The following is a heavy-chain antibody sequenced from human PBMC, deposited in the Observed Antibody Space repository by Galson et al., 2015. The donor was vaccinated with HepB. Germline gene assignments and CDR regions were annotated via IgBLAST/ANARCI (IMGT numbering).Heavy chain of an antibody. CDR1: GYSFTSYW. Sequence: QSGAEVKKPGESLKISCKGSGYSFTSYWIGWVRQMPGKGLEWMGIIYPGDSDTRYSPSFQGQVTISADKSISTAYLQWSSLKASDTAMYYCARLRYCTNGVCYYYYGMDVWGQGTTVTVSS. D-gene: IGHD2-8*01. V-gene: IGHV5-51*01. J-gene: IGHJ6*02. CDR2: IYPGDSDT. CDR3: ARLRYCTNGVCYYYYGMDV.